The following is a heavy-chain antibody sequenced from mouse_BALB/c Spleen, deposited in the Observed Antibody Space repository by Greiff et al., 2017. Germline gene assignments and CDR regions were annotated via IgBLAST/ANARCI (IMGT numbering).Heavy chain of an antibody. V-gene: IGHV2-6-7*01. D-gene: IGHD1-1*01. Sequence: QVQLKESGPGLVAPSQSLSITCTVSGFSLTGYGVNWVRQPPGKGLEWLGMIWGDGSTDYNSALKSRLSISKDNSKSQVFLKMNSLQTDDTARYYCARDQDYYGSSHYAMDYWGQGTSVTVSS. J-gene: IGHJ4*01. CDR2: IWGDGST. CDR1: GFSLTGYG. CDR3: ARDQDYYGSSHYAMDY.